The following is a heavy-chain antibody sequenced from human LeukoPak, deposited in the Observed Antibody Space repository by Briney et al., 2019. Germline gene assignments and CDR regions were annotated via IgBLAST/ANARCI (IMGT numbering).Heavy chain of an antibody. CDR1: GFTFSSYE. CDR3: AKDDDWGRYKH. V-gene: IGHV3-23*01. CDR2: ISPSGGIT. Sequence: GGSLRLSCAASGFTFSSYEMNWVRQAPGKGLEWVSGISPSGGITYYTDSVKGRFTISRDNSKNTQSLQMSSLRAEDTAVYYCAKDDDWGRYKHWGQGTLVTVSS. J-gene: IGHJ1*01. D-gene: IGHD3-16*01.